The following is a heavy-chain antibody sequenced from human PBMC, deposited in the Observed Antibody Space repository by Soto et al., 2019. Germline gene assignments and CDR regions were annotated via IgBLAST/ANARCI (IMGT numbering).Heavy chain of an antibody. CDR3: ARDGSHYGGASPYYYDGMDV. V-gene: IGHV1-18*01. D-gene: IGHD4-17*01. Sequence: QVQLVQSAAEVKKPGASVKVSCKASGYTFTSYGISWVRQAPGQGLEWMGWISAYNGNTNYAQKLQGRVTMTTDTSTSTAYMVLRSLRSDDTAVYYCARDGSHYGGASPYYYDGMDVWGQGTTVTVSS. CDR1: GYTFTSYG. J-gene: IGHJ6*02. CDR2: ISAYNGNT.